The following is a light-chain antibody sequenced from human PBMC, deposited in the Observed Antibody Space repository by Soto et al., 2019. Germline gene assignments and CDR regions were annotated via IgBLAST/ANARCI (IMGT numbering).Light chain of an antibody. CDR3: QQTHAIPWT. Sequence: EIVMTQSPATLPVSPGERATLSCRASQSVSSNLAWYQQKPGQAPRLLIYGASTRATGIPARFSGSGSGTDFTLTINSLQSEDFAAYYCQQTHAIPWTFGQGTKVEI. CDR2: GAS. J-gene: IGKJ1*01. CDR1: QSVSSN. V-gene: IGKV3-15*01.